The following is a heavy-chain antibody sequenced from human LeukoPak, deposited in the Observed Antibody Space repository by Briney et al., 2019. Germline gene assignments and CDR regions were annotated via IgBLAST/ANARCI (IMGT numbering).Heavy chain of an antibody. Sequence: GGSLRLSCAASGFSFRSYSMDWVRQAPGKGLEWVSSITGSSSYISYADSVKGRFTISRDNAENSLFLQMNSLRPEDTAVYFGARDRLEGGETFDSWGQGTLVTVSS. CDR3: ARDRLEGGETFDS. J-gene: IGHJ4*02. CDR2: ITGSSSYI. CDR1: GFSFRSYS. D-gene: IGHD1-1*01. V-gene: IGHV3-21*01.